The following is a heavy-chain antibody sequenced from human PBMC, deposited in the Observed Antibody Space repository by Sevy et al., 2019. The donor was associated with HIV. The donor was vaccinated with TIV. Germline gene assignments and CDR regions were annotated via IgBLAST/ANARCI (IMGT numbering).Heavy chain of an antibody. CDR1: GFTFRRYA. V-gene: IGHV3-30*04. CDR2: ISYDGGKT. J-gene: IGHJ4*02. D-gene: IGHD2-15*01. Sequence: GGSLRLSCAASGFTFRRYAMHWLRQALGQGLESVAVISYDGGKTYHADSVKGRFTISRDNSENTLYLQMNSLRAEDTAVYYCTRDGGGDYFDYWGLGTLVTVSS. CDR3: TRDGGGDYFDY.